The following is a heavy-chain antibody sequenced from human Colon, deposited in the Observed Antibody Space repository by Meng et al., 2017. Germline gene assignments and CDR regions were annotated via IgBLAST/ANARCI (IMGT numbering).Heavy chain of an antibody. CDR3: SRDWGDVRGGFDF. CDR2: TYYRSKYYN. J-gene: IGHJ4*02. Sequence: QVQLQQSGPGLGKRPQPLSLTCAISGDSVSSNSAAWNWIRQSPSRGLEWLGRTYYRSKYYNDYALSVKSRITINPDTSKNQFSLQLNSVTPEDTAIYYCSRDWGDVRGGFDFWGQGTLVTVSS. CDR1: GDSVSSNSAA. D-gene: IGHD3-10*02. V-gene: IGHV6-1*01.